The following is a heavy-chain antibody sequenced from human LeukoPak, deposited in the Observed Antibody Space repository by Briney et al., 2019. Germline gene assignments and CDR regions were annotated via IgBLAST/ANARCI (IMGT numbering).Heavy chain of an antibody. CDR3: AKDQRGYYDIWGSGFFDY. CDR2: MNPNSGNT. V-gene: IGHV1-8*01. Sequence: ASVKVSCKASGYTFTSYDINWVRQATGQGLEWMGWMNPNSGNTGYAQKFQGRVTMTRNTSISTAYMELSSLRSEDTAVYYCAKDQRGYYDIWGSGFFDYWGQGTLVTVSS. J-gene: IGHJ4*02. CDR1: GYTFTSYD. D-gene: IGHD3-22*01.